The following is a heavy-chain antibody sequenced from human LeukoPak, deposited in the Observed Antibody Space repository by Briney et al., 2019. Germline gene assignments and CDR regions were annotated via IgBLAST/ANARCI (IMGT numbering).Heavy chain of an antibody. J-gene: IGHJ6*02. CDR3: ATLVVSSFYV. D-gene: IGHD2-15*01. CDR2: IYSGGST. V-gene: IGHV3-53*04. CDR1: GFTVSSNY. Sequence: HPGGSLRLSCAASGFTVSSNYMSWVRQAPGKGLERVSVIYSGGSTYYADSVKGRFTISRHNSKNTLYLQMTSLRAEDTAVYYCATLVVSSFYVWGQGTTVTVSS.